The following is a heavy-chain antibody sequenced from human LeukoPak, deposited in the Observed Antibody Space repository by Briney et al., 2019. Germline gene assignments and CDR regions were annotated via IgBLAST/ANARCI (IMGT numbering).Heavy chain of an antibody. CDR2: INPDGTGT. CDR1: GFMFSDFL. Sequence: PGGSLRLSRAASGFMFSDFLMFWVRQAPGKGLVWVSQINPDGTGTTYGDSAKGRFTVSRDNVKNTMFLQMNGLTVEDTAVYFCARGTAETAGIDYWGQGTLVSVSA. D-gene: IGHD6-13*01. CDR3: ARGTAETAGIDY. V-gene: IGHV3-74*01. J-gene: IGHJ4*02.